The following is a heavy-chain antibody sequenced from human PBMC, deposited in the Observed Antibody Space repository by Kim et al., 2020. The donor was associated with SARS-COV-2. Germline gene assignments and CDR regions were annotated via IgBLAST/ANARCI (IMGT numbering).Heavy chain of an antibody. D-gene: IGHD3-10*01. CDR2: ISSSSSTI. CDR3: ARGSRIITMVRGVTNWFDP. V-gene: IGHV3-48*02. Sequence: GGSLRLSFAASGFTFSSYSMNWVRQAPGKGLEWVSYISSSSSTIYYADSVKGRFTISRDNAKNSLYLQMNSLRDEDTAVFYCARGSRIITMVRGVTNWFDPWGQGTLVTVSS. J-gene: IGHJ5*02. CDR1: GFTFSSYS.